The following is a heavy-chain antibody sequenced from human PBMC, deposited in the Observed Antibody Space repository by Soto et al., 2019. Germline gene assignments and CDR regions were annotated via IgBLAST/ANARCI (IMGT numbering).Heavy chain of an antibody. V-gene: IGHV3-23*01. CDR1: GFIFENFG. J-gene: IGHJ5*02. CDR3: AKNQGVELVPLATVDWFDP. D-gene: IGHD1-26*01. Sequence: GGSLRLSCAASGFIFENFGMSWVRQAPGKGLDWISSISGSGFKKYYADSVKGQFTISRDNSKSTVYLELNNLSAEDTAVYHCAKNQGVELVPLATVDWFDPWGQGSVVTVSS. CDR2: ISGSGFKK.